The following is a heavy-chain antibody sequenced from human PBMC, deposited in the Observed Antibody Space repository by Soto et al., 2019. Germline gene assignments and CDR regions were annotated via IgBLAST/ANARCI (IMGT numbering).Heavy chain of an antibody. Sequence: GASVKVSCKASGGTFSSYAISWVRQAPGQGLEWMGGIIPIFGTANYAQKFQGRVTITADESTSTAYMELSSLRSEDTAVYYCARGGLDYYGSGSYPSYYFDYWGQGTLVTVSS. D-gene: IGHD3-10*01. V-gene: IGHV1-69*13. CDR3: ARGGLDYYGSGSYPSYYFDY. CDR2: IIPIFGTA. CDR1: GGTFSSYA. J-gene: IGHJ4*02.